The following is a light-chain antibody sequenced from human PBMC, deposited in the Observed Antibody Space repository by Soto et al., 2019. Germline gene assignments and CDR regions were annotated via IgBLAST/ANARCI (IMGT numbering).Light chain of an antibody. CDR1: QSVSYN. V-gene: IGKV3-15*01. Sequence: IVMTQSPATLSVSPGERATLSCRASQSVSYNLAWYQHKPGQAPRLLIYGPSTRATGIPARFSGTGSGTEFTLTISSLQSEDIALYYCQQYNNWPRTFGQGTKVDIK. CDR2: GPS. J-gene: IGKJ1*01. CDR3: QQYNNWPRT.